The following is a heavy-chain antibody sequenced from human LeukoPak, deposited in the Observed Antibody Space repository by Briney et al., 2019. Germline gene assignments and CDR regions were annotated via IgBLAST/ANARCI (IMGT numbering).Heavy chain of an antibody. J-gene: IGHJ4*02. CDR3: ARVRYDSSGYPYFDY. Sequence: GASVKVSCKASGGTFSSYAISWVRQAPGQGLEWMGWISAYNGNTNYAQKLQGRVTMTTDTSTSTAYMELRSLRSDDTAVYYCARVRYDSSGYPYFDYWGQGTLVTVSS. V-gene: IGHV1-18*01. D-gene: IGHD3-22*01. CDR2: ISAYNGNT. CDR1: GGTFSSYA.